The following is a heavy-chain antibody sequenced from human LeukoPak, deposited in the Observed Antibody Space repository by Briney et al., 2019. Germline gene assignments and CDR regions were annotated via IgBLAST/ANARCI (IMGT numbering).Heavy chain of an antibody. Sequence: GGTLRLSCAASGFSFSGYAMRWVRQAPGKGLEYVSAISSNGGSTYYANSVKGRFTISRDNSKNTLYLQMGSLRAEYMAVYYCARVVNAGTYYHYYMDVWGKGTTVTVSS. CDR3: ARVVNAGTYYHYYMDV. V-gene: IGHV3-64*01. CDR2: ISSNGGST. D-gene: IGHD2/OR15-2a*01. J-gene: IGHJ6*03. CDR1: GFSFSGYA.